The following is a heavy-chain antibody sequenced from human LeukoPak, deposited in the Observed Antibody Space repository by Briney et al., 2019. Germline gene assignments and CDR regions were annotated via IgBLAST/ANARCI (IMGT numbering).Heavy chain of an antibody. J-gene: IGHJ5*02. CDR1: GYTFTGYY. CDR2: INPNSGGT. V-gene: IGHV1-2*02. CDR3: ARVECSSTSCYGGGWFDP. D-gene: IGHD2-2*01. Sequence: ASVKVSCKASGYTFTGYYMHWVRQAPGQGLEWMGWINPNSGGTNYAQKFQGRVTMTRDTSISTAYMELSRLRSDDTAVYYCARVECSSTSCYGGGWFDPWGQGTLVTVSS.